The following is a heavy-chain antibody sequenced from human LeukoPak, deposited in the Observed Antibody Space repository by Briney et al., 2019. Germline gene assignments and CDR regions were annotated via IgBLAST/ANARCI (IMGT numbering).Heavy chain of an antibody. V-gene: IGHV3-21*01. J-gene: IGHJ4*02. D-gene: IGHD3-22*01. Sequence: PGGSLRLSGAASGFTFSSYSMHWVRQAPGKGLEWVSSISSSSSYIYYADSVKGRFTISRDNAKNSLYLQMNRLRAEDTAVYYCARYLKADYYDSSGYYDLDYWGQGTLVTVSS. CDR2: ISSSSSYI. CDR1: GFTFSSYS. CDR3: ARYLKADYYDSSGYYDLDY.